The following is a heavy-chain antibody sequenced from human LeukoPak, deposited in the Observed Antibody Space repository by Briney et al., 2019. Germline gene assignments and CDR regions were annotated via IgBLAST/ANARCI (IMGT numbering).Heavy chain of an antibody. Sequence: PGGSLRLSCAASGFTFNYYAMSWVRQAPGKGLEWVSGISDNEGRTYYTDSVKGRFTISRDKTKNTVFLQMHNLRADDTAVHFCARHDSFIPYWGQGALVTVSS. D-gene: IGHD5-18*01. J-gene: IGHJ4*02. CDR2: ISDNEGRT. V-gene: IGHV3-23*01. CDR3: ARHDSFIPY. CDR1: GFTFNYYA.